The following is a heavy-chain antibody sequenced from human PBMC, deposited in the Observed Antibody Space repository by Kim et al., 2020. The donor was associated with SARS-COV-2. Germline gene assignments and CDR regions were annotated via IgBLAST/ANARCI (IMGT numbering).Heavy chain of an antibody. CDR2: ISSSSSYI. D-gene: IGHD1-1*01. CDR3: ARAPSAGGRLEDLTYYYGMDV. CDR1: GFTFSSYS. V-gene: IGHV3-21*01. Sequence: GGSLRLSCAASGFTFSSYSMNWVRQAPGKGLEWVSSISSSSSYIYYADSVKGRFTISRDNAKNSLYLQMNSLRAEDTAVYYCARAPSAGGRLEDLTYYYGMDVWGQGTTVTVSS. J-gene: IGHJ6*02.